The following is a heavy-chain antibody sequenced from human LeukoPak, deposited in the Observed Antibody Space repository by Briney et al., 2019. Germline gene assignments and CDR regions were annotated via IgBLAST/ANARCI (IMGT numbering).Heavy chain of an antibody. V-gene: IGHV1-18*04. J-gene: IGHJ4*02. CDR2: ISARNGNT. CDR1: GYTFTKFG. Sequence: VASVKVSCKASGYTFTKFGFSWVRQAPGQGLEWMGWISARNGNTNYAQRVQGRVTMTTDTSTSTAYMELRSLRSDDTAVYFCARDGGYDFHYFDYWGQGTPVTVSS. D-gene: IGHD5-12*01. CDR3: ARDGGYDFHYFDY.